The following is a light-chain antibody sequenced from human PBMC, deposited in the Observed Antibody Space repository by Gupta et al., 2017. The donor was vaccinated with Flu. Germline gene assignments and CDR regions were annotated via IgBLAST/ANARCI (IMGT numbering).Light chain of an antibody. CDR2: NDN. J-gene: IGLJ3*02. V-gene: IGLV1-44*01. Sequence: STIGSNVVSWYQHVPGTAPRLLIYNDNQRPSGVPDRFSGSKAGTSASLAIGGLQSEDAADYYCAAGDDGLNDFSADGSLTGLWVFGGGTKLSVL. CDR3: AAGDDGLNDFSADGSLTGLWV. CDR1: STIGSNV.